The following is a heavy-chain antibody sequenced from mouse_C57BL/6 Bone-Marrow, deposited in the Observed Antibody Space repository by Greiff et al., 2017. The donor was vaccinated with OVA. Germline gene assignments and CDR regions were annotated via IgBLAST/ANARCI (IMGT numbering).Heavy chain of an antibody. J-gene: IGHJ3*01. CDR2: IDPETGGT. CDR3: TREGY. CDR1: GYTFTDYE. V-gene: IGHV1-15*01. Sequence: LVESGAELVRPGASVTLSCKASGYTFTDYEMHWVKQTPVHGLEWIGAIDPETGGTAYNQKFKGKAILTADKSSSTAYMELRSLTSEDSAVYYCTREGYWGQGTLVTVSA.